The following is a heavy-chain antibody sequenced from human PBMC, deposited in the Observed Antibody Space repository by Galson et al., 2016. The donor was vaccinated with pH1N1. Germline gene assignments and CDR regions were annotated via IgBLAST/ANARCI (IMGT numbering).Heavy chain of an antibody. CDR1: GFTLSCCA. V-gene: IGHV3-30*04. D-gene: IGHD4-11*01. CDR2: ISKDGNNV. CDR3: ARSRDFSFDY. Sequence: SLRLSCAAPGFTLSCCAMHWVRQAPGKGLECVALISKDGNNVYYADSVKGRFTISRDSSNNTLYLQMNSLRTEDAAIYYCARSRDFSFDYWDQGALVTVAS. J-gene: IGHJ4*02.